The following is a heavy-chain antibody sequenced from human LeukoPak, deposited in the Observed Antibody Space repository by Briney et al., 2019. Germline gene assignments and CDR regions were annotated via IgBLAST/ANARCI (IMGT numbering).Heavy chain of an antibody. V-gene: IGHV3-30*03. CDR1: GFTFSTYG. CDR2: ISYDGSNK. J-gene: IGHJ2*01. D-gene: IGHD6-13*01. Sequence: QPGRSLRLSCAASGFTFSTYGMHWVRQAPGKGLEWVAVISYDGSNKYYADSVKGRFTISRDNSKNTLYLQMNSLRAEDTAVYYCATAIAAAGLYWYFDLWGRGTLVTVSS. CDR3: ATAIAAAGLYWYFDL.